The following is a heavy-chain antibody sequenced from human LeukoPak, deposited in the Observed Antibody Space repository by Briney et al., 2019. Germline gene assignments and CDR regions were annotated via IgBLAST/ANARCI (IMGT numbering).Heavy chain of an antibody. CDR3: ARAYEGTFDP. D-gene: IGHD1-1*01. CDR2: INHSGST. Sequence: PSETLSLTCAVYGGSFSGYYWSWIRQPPGKGLEWIGEINHSGSTNYNPSLKSRVTISVDTSKNQFSLKLSSVTAADTAVYYCARAYEGTFDPWGQGTLVTVSS. J-gene: IGHJ5*02. CDR1: GGSFSGYY. V-gene: IGHV4-34*01.